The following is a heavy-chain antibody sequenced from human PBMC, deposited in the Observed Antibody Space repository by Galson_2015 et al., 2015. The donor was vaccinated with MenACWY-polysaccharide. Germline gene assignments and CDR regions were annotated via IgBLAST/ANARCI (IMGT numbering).Heavy chain of an antibody. J-gene: IGHJ4*02. CDR1: GFSFSSYG. D-gene: IGHD7-27*01. Sequence: SLRLSCAASGFSFSSYGMNWVRQAPGKGLEWVATIGVSSYTTRYTDSVKGRFTISRDNSRNTLSLQMNSLRAEDTAVYYCAKDLGNWGLFDYSGQGTLVTVSS. V-gene: IGHV3-23*01. CDR3: AKDLGNWGLFDY. CDR2: IGVSSYTT.